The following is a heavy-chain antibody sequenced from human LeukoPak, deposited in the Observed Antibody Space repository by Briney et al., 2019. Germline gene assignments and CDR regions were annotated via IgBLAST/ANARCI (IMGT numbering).Heavy chain of an antibody. D-gene: IGHD5-24*01. CDR3: AREVWLERRSNYFDY. J-gene: IGHJ4*02. Sequence: SVKVSCKASGGTFSSYAISWVRQAPGQGLEWMGGIIPIFGTANYAQKYQGRVTITADESTSTAYMELSSLRSEDTAVYYCAREVWLERRSNYFDYWGQGTLVTVSS. V-gene: IGHV1-69*13. CDR2: IIPIFGTA. CDR1: GGTFSSYA.